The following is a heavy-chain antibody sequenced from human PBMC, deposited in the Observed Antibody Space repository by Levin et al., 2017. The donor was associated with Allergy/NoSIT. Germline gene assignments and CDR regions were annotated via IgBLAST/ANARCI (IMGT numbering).Heavy chain of an antibody. CDR2: ISSSGDNT. J-gene: IGHJ4*02. V-gene: IGHV3-23*01. D-gene: IGHD1-26*01. CDR1: GFTFSTYV. Sequence: LLLTCAASGFTFSTYVMSWVRQAPGKGLEWVSSISSSGDNTYYTDSVKGRFTISRDNSKNTLYLQMNSLRAEDTAVYYCPKIQTSGNLDMHFDDWGLGTLVTVSS. CDR3: PKIQTSGNLDMHFDD.